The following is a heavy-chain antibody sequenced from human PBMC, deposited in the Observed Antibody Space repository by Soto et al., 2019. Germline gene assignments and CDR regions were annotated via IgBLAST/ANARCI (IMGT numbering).Heavy chain of an antibody. CDR1: GGSIRRSDYY. V-gene: IGHV4-31*03. CDR3: ARLESVTRSLGYFDY. J-gene: IGHJ4*02. CDR2: IYYSGST. D-gene: IGHD7-27*01. Sequence: QLQLQESGPGLVKPSQTLSLTCTVSGGSIRRSDYYWSWVRQLPGRGLEWIAYIYYSGSTFYNPPLMSRLAISVDTSRNQFSLSLTSVTAADTAVYYCARLESVTRSLGYFDYWGQGIRVTVTS.